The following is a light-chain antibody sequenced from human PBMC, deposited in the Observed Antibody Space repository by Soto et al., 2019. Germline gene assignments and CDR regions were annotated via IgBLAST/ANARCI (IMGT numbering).Light chain of an antibody. CDR3: SSYAGSYTLV. J-gene: IGLJ2*01. CDR1: SSDVGGYNY. Sequence: QSALTQPRSVSGSPGQSVTISCTGTSSDVGGYNYVSWYQQHPGKAPKLMIYDVSKRPSGVSDRFSGSKSGNTASLTISGLQAEDEADYYCSSYAGSYTLVFGGGTKLTVL. CDR2: DVS. V-gene: IGLV2-11*01.